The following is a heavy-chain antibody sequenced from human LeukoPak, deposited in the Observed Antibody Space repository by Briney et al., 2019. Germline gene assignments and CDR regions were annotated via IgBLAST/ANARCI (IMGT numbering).Heavy chain of an antibody. J-gene: IGHJ6*02. V-gene: IGHV3-30*04. Sequence: GGSLRLSCAASGFTFSSYVMHWVRQAPGKGLEWVAVISYDGSNKYYADSVKGRFTISRDNSKNTLYLQMNSLRAEDTAVYSCARLDYGDAAGYYYGMDVWGQGTTVTVSS. CDR1: GFTFSSYV. D-gene: IGHD4-17*01. CDR3: ARLDYGDAAGYYYGMDV. CDR2: ISYDGSNK.